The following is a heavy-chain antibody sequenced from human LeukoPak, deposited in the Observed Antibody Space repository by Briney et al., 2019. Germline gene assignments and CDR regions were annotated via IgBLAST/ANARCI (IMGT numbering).Heavy chain of an antibody. CDR1: GGSINSYY. V-gene: IGHV4-59*01. J-gene: IGHJ3*02. CDR3: ARDSPGSMGDALDI. Sequence: SETLSLTCTVSGGSINSYYWSWIRQPPGKGLEWIGYIYYSGSTNYNPSLKSRVTISVDTPKNQFSLKLSSVAAADTAVYYCARDSPGSMGDALDIWGQGTVVTVSS. D-gene: IGHD1-26*01. CDR2: IYYSGST.